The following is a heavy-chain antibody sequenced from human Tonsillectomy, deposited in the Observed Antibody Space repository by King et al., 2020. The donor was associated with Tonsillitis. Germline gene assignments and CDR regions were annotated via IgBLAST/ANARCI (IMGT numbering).Heavy chain of an antibody. CDR3: SRPFSSGWYSGFDS. CDR2: IRSKGYSGTA. Sequence: VQLVESGGGMVQPGRSLRLACTSSGFTFGDYALSWFRLAPGKGLEWVGFIRSKGYSGTAQYAASVEGRFIISRDDSKSIAYLQMNSLKTEDTAVYYCSRPFSSGWYSGFDSWGQGTMVAVSS. CDR1: GFTFGDYA. V-gene: IGHV3-49*03. J-gene: IGHJ3*02. D-gene: IGHD6-19*01.